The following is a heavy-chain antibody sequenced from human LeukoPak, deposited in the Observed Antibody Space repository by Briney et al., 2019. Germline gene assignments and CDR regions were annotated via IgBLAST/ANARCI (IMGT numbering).Heavy chain of an antibody. Sequence: GGSLRLSCAASGFTFSNYAMTWVRQAPGKGLEWVSTFSVSSGYTHYADSVKGRFTISRDISMNMLYLQMNTLRAEDTALYYCAKDSSLRTSYNGYFDYWDQGTLVTVSS. J-gene: IGHJ4*02. CDR2: FSVSSGYT. V-gene: IGHV3-23*01. CDR3: AKDSSLRTSYNGYFDY. D-gene: IGHD3-10*01. CDR1: GFTFSNYA.